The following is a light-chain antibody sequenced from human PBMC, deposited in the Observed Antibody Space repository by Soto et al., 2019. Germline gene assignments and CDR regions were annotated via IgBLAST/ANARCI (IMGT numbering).Light chain of an antibody. CDR3: QQYGSSPGT. CDR2: GAS. Sequence: IGMTHSPGTLSVSQGERATLSCRASQSVSSNLAWYQQKPGQAPRLLIYGASSRATGIPDRFSGSGSGTDFTLTISRLEPEDFAVYYCQQYGSSPGTFGQGTKVDIK. V-gene: IGKV3-20*01. J-gene: IGKJ1*01. CDR1: QSVSSN.